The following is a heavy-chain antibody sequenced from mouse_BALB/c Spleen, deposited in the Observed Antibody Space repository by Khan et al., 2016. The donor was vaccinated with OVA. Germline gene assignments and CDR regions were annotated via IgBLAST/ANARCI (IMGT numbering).Heavy chain of an antibody. CDR2: INTGGAYT. D-gene: IGHD1-1*01. J-gene: IGHJ3*01. V-gene: IGHV5-6*01. Sequence: EVELVESGGDFVRPGGSLKLSCAASGFTFSTYGMSWVRQTPDKRLEWVATINTGGAYTYYPDSVKGRFTISRDNAKNTLYLQLSSLKSEDTAIYYCARLAYYYNSEGFDYWGQGTLVTVSA. CDR3: ARLAYYYNSEGFDY. CDR1: GFTFSTYG.